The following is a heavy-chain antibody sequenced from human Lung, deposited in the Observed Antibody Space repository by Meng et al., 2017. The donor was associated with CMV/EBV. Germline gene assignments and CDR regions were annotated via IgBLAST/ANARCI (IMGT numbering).Heavy chain of an antibody. J-gene: IGHJ4*02. CDR1: GYSISSGYY. CDR3: ARDNWNYDQKLFDY. V-gene: IGHV4-38-2*02. D-gene: IGHD1-7*01. CDR2: IHHSGST. Sequence: SXTXSLXCTVSGYSISSGYYWGWIRQPPGKGLEWIGSIHHSGSTYYNPSLKSRVTISVDTSKNQFSLKLSSVTAADTAVYYCARDNWNYDQKLFDYWGQGXLVTVSS.